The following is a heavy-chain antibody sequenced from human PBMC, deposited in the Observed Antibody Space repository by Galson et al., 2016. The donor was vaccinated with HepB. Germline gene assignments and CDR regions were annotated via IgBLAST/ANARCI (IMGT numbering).Heavy chain of an antibody. J-gene: IGHJ6*02. CDR3: ARVSRSSYGMDV. CDR2: INGGDGDT. D-gene: IGHD3-16*02. V-gene: IGHV1-3*01. CDR1: GYTFTTYA. Sequence: SCKASGYTFTTYAMQWVRQAPGHRLEWMGWINGGDGDTKYSQKFQGRVTITRDTSASTANLELSSLKSEDTAVYYCARVSRSSYGMDVWGQGTTVTVSS.